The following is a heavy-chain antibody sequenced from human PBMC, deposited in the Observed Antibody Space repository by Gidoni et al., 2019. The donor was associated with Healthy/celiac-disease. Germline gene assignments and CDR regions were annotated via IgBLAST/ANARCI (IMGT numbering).Heavy chain of an antibody. Sequence: EVQLVQSGAEVKKPGESLKISCTGSGYSFTSYWIGWVRQMPGKGLEWMGFIYPGDSDTRYSPSFQGQVTISADKSISTAYLQWSSLKASETAMYYCARQQWLRTQWFDPWGQGTLVTVSS. V-gene: IGHV5-51*01. CDR3: ARQQWLRTQWFDP. J-gene: IGHJ5*02. CDR2: IYPGDSDT. CDR1: GYSFTSYW. D-gene: IGHD5-12*01.